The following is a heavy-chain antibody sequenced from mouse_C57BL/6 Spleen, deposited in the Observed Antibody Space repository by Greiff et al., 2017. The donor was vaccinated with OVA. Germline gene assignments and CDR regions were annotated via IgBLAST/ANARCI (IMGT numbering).Heavy chain of an antibody. J-gene: IGHJ3*01. Sequence: EVKLQQSGPELVKPGASVKISCKASGYTFTDYYMNWVKQSHGKSLEWIGDINPNNGGTSYNQKFKGKATLTVDKSSSTAYMELRSLTSEDSAVYYCARSTEGFAYWGQGTLVTVSA. CDR3: ARSTEGFAY. CDR1: GYTFTDYY. V-gene: IGHV1-26*01. CDR2: INPNNGGT.